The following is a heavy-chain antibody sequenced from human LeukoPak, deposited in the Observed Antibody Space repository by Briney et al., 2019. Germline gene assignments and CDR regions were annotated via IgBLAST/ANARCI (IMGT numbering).Heavy chain of an antibody. D-gene: IGHD1-26*01. CDR3: ARTLPSGSYSFDP. Sequence: SETLSLTCTVSGGSISSSSYYWGWIRQPPGKGLEWIGSIYYSGSTYYNPSLKSRVTISVDTSKNQFSLKLSSVTAADTAVYYCARTLPSGSYSFDPWGQGTLVTVSS. CDR2: IYYSGST. J-gene: IGHJ5*02. V-gene: IGHV4-39*01. CDR1: GGSISSSSYY.